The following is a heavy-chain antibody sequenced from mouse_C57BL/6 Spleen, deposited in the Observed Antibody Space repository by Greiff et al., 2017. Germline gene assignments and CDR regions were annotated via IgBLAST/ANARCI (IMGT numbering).Heavy chain of an antibody. CDR3: ARGDMGSLLYYYAMDY. Sequence: QVQLQQPGAELVKPGASVKLSCKASGYTFTSYWMQWVKQRPGQGLEWIGEIDPSESYTNYNQKFKGKATLTVDTSSSTAYMQLSSLTSEDSAVYYCARGDMGSLLYYYAMDYWGQGTSVTVSS. V-gene: IGHV1-50*01. CDR1: GYTFTSYW. J-gene: IGHJ4*01. CDR2: IDPSESYT. D-gene: IGHD1-1*02.